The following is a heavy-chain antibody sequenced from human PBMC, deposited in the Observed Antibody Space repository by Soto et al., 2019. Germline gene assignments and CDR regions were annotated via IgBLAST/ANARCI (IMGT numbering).Heavy chain of an antibody. CDR1: GGSISSGDYY. CDR3: ARETTVMTTVTYAHFYWYFDL. J-gene: IGHJ2*01. V-gene: IGHV4-30-4*01. Sequence: QVQLQESGPGLVKPSQTLSLTCTVSGGSISSGDYYWSWIRQPPGKGLEWIGYIYYSGSTYYNPSLXXXVTISVDTSKXXFXLXXSSVTAADTAVYYCARETTVMTTVTYAHFYWYFDLWGRGTLVTVSS. D-gene: IGHD4-17*01. CDR2: IYYSGST.